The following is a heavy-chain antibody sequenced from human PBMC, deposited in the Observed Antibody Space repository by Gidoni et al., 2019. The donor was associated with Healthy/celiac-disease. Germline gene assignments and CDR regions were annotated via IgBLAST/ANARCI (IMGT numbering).Heavy chain of an antibody. V-gene: IGHV3-73*02. CDR1: GFPFSGSA. D-gene: IGHD1-26*01. CDR3: VLSGSYYLSDY. CDR2: IRSKANSYAT. J-gene: IGHJ4*02. Sequence: EVQLVESGGGLVQPGGSLKLSCAASGFPFSGSAMHWVRQASGKGLEWVGRIRSKANSYATAYAASVKGRFTISRDDSKNTAYLQMNSLKTEDTAVYYCVLSGSYYLSDYWGQGTLVTVSS.